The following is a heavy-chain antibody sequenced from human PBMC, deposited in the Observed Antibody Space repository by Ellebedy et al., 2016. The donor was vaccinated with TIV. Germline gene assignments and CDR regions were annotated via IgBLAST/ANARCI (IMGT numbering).Heavy chain of an antibody. CDR3: ARDNNRMGYYYFDT. J-gene: IGHJ4*02. D-gene: IGHD5-18*01. V-gene: IGHV4-59*01. Sequence: MPSETLSLTCTVSGGSFNTYYWSWIRQPPGKGLEWVGYVSYSGGTNYSPSLKSRVTISLDTSKNQFSLKLSSVTAADTALYYCARDNNRMGYYYFDTWGQGTQVTVSS. CDR1: GGSFNTYY. CDR2: VSYSGGT.